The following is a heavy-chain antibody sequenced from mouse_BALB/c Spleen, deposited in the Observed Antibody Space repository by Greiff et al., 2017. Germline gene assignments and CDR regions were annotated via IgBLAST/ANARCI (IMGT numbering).Heavy chain of an antibody. V-gene: IGHV2-2*02. CDR2: IWSGGST. D-gene: IGHD1-1*01. CDR1: GFSLTSYG. Sequence: VKLMESGPGLVQPSQSLSITCTVSGFSLTSYGVHWVRQSPGKGLEWLGVIWSGGSTDYNAAFISRLSISKDNSKSQVFFKMNSLQANDTAIYYCARKGFITTDHYAMDYWGQGTSVTVSS. J-gene: IGHJ4*01. CDR3: ARKGFITTDHYAMDY.